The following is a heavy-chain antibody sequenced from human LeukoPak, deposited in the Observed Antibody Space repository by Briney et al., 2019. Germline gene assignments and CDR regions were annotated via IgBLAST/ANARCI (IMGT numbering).Heavy chain of an antibody. CDR1: GFTFSSFL. J-gene: IGHJ4*02. CDR2: ISGSGGNK. Sequence: GGSLRLSCAAPGFTFSSFLINWVRQAPGKGLEWVSAISGSGGNKYYADFVQGRFTISRDNSKNTVYLHMNSLRADDTAIYYCAKEEYFDSSPVLDHWGQGTLVTVSS. CDR3: AKEEYFDSSPVLDH. V-gene: IGHV3-23*01. D-gene: IGHD6-13*01.